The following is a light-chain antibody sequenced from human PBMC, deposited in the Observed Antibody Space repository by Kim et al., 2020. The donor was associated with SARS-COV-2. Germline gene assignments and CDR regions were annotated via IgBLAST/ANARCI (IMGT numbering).Light chain of an antibody. J-gene: IGLJ3*02. V-gene: IGLV1-47*01. CDR1: SSNIGSNY. Sequence: QRVTISCYGSSSNIGSNYVYWYQQLPGTAPKLLIYRNNQRPSGVPDRFSGSKSGTSASLAISGLRSEDEADYYCAAWDDSLSGPVFGGGTQLTVL. CDR2: RNN. CDR3: AAWDDSLSGPV.